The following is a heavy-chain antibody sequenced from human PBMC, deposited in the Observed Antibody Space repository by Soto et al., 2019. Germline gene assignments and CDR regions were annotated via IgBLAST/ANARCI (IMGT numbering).Heavy chain of an antibody. CDR2: VYYSGSA. Sequence: QVQLQESGPGLVKPSQTLSLTCTVSGGSISSGGYYWTWIRQHPGKGLEWIGYVYYSGSAYYNQSLKRRVTISVDTSKTQFSLKLSSVPAADKAVYYCARRVFHWGQGTVVTVSS. J-gene: IGHJ4*02. D-gene: IGHD2-8*01. V-gene: IGHV4-31*03. CDR1: GGSISSGGYY. CDR3: ARRVFH.